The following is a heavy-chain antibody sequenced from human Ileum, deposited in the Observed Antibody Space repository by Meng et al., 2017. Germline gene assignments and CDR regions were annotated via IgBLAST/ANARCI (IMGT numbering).Heavy chain of an antibody. CDR3: ARSSTSPASYFFDY. CDR2: IYYSGST. Sequence: LQESGPRLVGPSDTLSPPCTVSGGSVSSGSYYWSCIRQPPGKGLEWVGHIYYSGSTNYNPSLKSRVTISVDMSKNQFSLKLNSVTAADTAIYFCARSSTSPASYFFDYWGQGTMVTVSS. CDR1: GGSVSSGSYY. V-gene: IGHV4-61*01. D-gene: IGHD6-6*01. J-gene: IGHJ4*02.